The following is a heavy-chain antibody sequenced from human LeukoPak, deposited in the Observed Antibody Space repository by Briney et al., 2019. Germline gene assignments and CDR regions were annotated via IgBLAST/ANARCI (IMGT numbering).Heavy chain of an antibody. J-gene: IGHJ4*02. D-gene: IGHD3-9*01. Sequence: GASVKVSCKASGYIFTTYFIHWVLQAPGQGLEWMGWINPNNRDTNYVQKFQGRVTMTRDTSISTAYMELTRLRSDDTAVYYCAREGGYDILTGYQDYWGQGTLVTVSS. CDR1: GYIFTTYF. V-gene: IGHV1-2*02. CDR3: AREGGYDILTGYQDY. CDR2: INPNNRDT.